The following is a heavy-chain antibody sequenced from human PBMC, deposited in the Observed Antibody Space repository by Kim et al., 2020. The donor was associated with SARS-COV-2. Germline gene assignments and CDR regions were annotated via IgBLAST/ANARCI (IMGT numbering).Heavy chain of an antibody. CDR1: GYSFTSYW. J-gene: IGHJ5*02. D-gene: IGHD3-9*01. V-gene: IGHV5-51*01. Sequence: GESLKISCKGSGYSFTSYWIGWVRQMPEKGLEWMGIIYPGDSDTRYSPSFQGQVTISADESISTAYLQWSSLKASDTAMYYCARRGINDIQSNWFDPWGQGTLVTVSS. CDR3: ARRGINDIQSNWFDP. CDR2: IYPGDSDT.